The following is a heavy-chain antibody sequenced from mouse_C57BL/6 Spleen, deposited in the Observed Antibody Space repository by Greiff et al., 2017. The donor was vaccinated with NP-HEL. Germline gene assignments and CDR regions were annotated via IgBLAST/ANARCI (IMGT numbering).Heavy chain of an antibody. J-gene: IGHJ2*01. D-gene: IGHD1-1*01. CDR2: INPSTGGT. V-gene: IGHV1-42*01. CDR1: GYSFTGYY. Sequence: EVKLMESGPELVKPGASVKISCKASGYSFTGYYMNWVKQSPEKSLEWIGEINPSTGGTTYNQKFKAKATLTVDKSSSTAYMQLKSLTSEDSAVYYCARGGENYGSSSFDYWGQGTTRTVSS. CDR3: ARGGENYGSSSFDY.